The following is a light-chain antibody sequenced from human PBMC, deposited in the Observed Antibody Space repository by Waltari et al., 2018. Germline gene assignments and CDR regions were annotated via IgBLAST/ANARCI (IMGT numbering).Light chain of an antibody. CDR3: AAWDDRVRGRV. J-gene: IGLJ3*02. CDR2: SDK. Sequence: QSVLTQPPSASGTPGPRVTIPCSGSISNIRSNLVYWYQQLPGTAPKLLIYSDKRRPSGVPDRFSDSKSGTSASLAISGLRSEDEADYYCAAWDDRVRGRVFGGGTKLTVL. V-gene: IGLV1-47*02. CDR1: ISNIRSNL.